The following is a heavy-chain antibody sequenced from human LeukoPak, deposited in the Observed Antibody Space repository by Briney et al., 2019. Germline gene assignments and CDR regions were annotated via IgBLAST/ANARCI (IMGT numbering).Heavy chain of an antibody. J-gene: IGHJ4*02. CDR3: AKSPRSYYGSGSYYTNYFDY. V-gene: IGHV3-11*01. CDR1: GFTFSDYY. D-gene: IGHD3-10*01. CDR2: ISSSGSTI. Sequence: GGSLRLSCAASGFTFSDYYMSWIRQAPGKGLEWVSYISSSGSTIYYADSVKGRFTISRDNSKNTLYLQMNSLRAEDTAVYYCAKSPRSYYGSGSYYTNYFDYWGQGTLVTVSS.